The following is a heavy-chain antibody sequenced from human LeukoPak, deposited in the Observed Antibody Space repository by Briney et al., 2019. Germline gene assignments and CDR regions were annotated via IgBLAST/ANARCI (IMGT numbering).Heavy chain of an antibody. Sequence: PSETLSLTCAVSSGSISSSNSWSWVRQPPGKGLEWIGEIYHSESTNYNPSLKSRVTISVDKFKNQFSLKLRSVTDPQTAVYYCARLHRSGGAYYFDYWGQGTLVTVSS. CDR1: SGSISSSNS. V-gene: IGHV4-4*02. J-gene: IGHJ4*02. CDR3: ARLHRSGGAYYFDY. D-gene: IGHD3-10*01. CDR2: IYHSEST.